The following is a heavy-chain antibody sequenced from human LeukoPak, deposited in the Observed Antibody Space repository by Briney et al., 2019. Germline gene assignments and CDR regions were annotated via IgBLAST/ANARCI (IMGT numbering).Heavy chain of an antibody. CDR1: GFTFSTYA. J-gene: IGHJ4*02. CDR3: TKSPFSGSYRFED. D-gene: IGHD1-26*01. CDR2: SGSGVTT. V-gene: IGHV3-23*01. Sequence: PGGSLRLSCVASGFTFSTYAMSWVRQAPGQGLEWVSVSGSGVTTYYADSVKGRFSISRANSKNTLWLQMSSLRAEDTAVYFCTKSPFSGSYRFEDWGQGTLVTVSS.